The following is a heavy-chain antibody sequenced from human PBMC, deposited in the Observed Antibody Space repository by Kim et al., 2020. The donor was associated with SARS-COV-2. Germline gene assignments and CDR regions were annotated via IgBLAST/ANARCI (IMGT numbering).Heavy chain of an antibody. J-gene: IGHJ5*02. CDR3: ASRSSGWYEHWFDP. D-gene: IGHD6-19*01. V-gene: IGHV4-39*01. Sequence: SPTIKSRVTISVDKSKNQFSLRLSSVTAAETAVYYCASRSSGWYEHWFDPWGQGTLVTVSS.